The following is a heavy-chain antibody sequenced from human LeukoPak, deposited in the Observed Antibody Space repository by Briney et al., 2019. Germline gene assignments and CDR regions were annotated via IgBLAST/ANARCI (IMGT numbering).Heavy chain of an antibody. Sequence: PGRSLRLSCAASGFTFRNYAMHWVRQAPGKGPEWVAVMSYDGSNTYYADSVKGRFTISRDNSKNTLYLQMNSLRAEDTAVYYCARALGSSSDYWGQGTLVTVSS. D-gene: IGHD1-26*01. CDR1: GFTFRNYA. CDR3: ARALGSSSDY. J-gene: IGHJ4*02. V-gene: IGHV3-30-3*01. CDR2: MSYDGSNT.